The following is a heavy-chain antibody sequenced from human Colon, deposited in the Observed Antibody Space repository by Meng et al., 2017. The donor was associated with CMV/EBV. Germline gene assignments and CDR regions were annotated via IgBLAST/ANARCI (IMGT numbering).Heavy chain of an antibody. CDR1: GFTFTNAA. CDR2: IKSKIDGGKI. D-gene: IGHD2-15*01. J-gene: IGHJ4*02. V-gene: IGHV3-15*01. CDR3: TTLLRGF. Sequence: LRLSCAACGFTFTNAAMTWVRQASGKGLEWIGRIKSKIDGGKIDYAAPVRGRFAISRDDSKATVYLQIDTLEIEDTGMYYCTTLLRGFWGQGTLVTVSS.